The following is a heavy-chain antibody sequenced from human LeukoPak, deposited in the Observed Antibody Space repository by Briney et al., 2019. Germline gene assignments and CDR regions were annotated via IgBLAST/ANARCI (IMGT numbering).Heavy chain of an antibody. V-gene: IGHV1-18*01. CDR1: GGTFSSYA. D-gene: IGHD1-1*01. Sequence: ASVKVSCKASGGTFSSYAISWVRQAPGQGLEWMGWINPNSGGTNYAQKFQGRVTMTTDTSTSTAYMELRSLRSDDTAVYYCARGTRNQGFDPWGQGTLVTVSS. CDR3: ARGTRNQGFDP. J-gene: IGHJ5*02. CDR2: INPNSGGT.